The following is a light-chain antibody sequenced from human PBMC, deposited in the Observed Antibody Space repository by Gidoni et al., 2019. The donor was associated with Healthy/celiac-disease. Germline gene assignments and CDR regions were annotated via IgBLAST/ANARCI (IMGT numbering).Light chain of an antibody. CDR3: QQRSNWPL. V-gene: IGKV3-11*01. CDR2: DAS. Sequence: EIVLTQSPATLSLSPVARATLSCRASQSVSSYLAWYQQKPSQAPRLLIYDASNRATGIPARFSGSGSGTDFTLTISSLEPEDFAVYYCQQRSNWPLFGGGTKVEIK. J-gene: IGKJ4*01. CDR1: QSVSSY.